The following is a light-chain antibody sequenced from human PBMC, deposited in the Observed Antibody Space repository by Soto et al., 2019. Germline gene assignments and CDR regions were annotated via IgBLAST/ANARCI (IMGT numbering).Light chain of an antibody. CDR1: QSVSSD. J-gene: IGKJ5*01. CDR3: QQRNNWPPIT. Sequence: EKVMKHSPATLSVYKGESATLSCRASQSVSSDLAWYQHKPGQAPRLLSQGASTRATGIPARFSGSGSGTEFTLTISSLQSEDFAIYYCQQRNNWPPITFGQGTRLEIK. CDR2: GAS. V-gene: IGKV3-15*01.